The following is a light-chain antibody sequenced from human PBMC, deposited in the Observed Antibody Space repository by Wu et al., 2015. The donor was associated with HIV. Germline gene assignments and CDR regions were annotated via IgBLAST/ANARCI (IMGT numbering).Light chain of an antibody. CDR2: GTS. V-gene: IGKV3-20*01. Sequence: DIVLTQSPGTLSLSPGERATLSCRASQSVTRSYLAWYQQKPGQAPRLLIYGTSSRATGIPDRFSGSGSGTDFTLTISSLQPEDFATYYCQQLNTLPQFTFGPGPKWI. J-gene: IGKJ3*01. CDR1: QSVTRSY. CDR3: QQLNTLPQFT.